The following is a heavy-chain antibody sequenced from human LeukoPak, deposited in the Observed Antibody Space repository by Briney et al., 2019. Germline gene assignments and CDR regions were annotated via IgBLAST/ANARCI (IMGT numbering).Heavy chain of an antibody. Sequence: GASVKVSCKASGGTFSSYAISWVRQAPGQGLEWMGGIIPIFGTANYAQKFQGRVTITADESTSTAYMELSSLRSEDTAVYYCARMGYYGSGSYVAWFDPWGQGTLVTVSS. CDR1: GGTFSSYA. J-gene: IGHJ5*02. D-gene: IGHD3-10*01. CDR3: ARMGYYGSGSYVAWFDP. CDR2: IIPIFGTA. V-gene: IGHV1-69*13.